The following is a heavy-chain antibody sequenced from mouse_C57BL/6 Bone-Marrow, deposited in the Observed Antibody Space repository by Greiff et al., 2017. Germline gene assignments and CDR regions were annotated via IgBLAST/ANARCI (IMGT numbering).Heavy chain of an antibody. V-gene: IGHV5-4*03. Sequence: EVMLVESGGGLVKPGGSLKLSCAASGFTFSSYAMSWVRQTPEKRLEWVATISDGGSYTYYPDNVKGRFTISRDNAKNNLYLQMSHLKSEDTAMYYCARTDYAAYWGQGTLVTVSA. CDR3: ARTDYAAY. CDR1: GFTFSSYA. CDR2: ISDGGSYT. J-gene: IGHJ3*01. D-gene: IGHD1-1*02.